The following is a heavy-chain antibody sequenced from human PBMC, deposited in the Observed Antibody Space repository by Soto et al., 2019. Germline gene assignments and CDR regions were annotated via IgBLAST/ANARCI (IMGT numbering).Heavy chain of an antibody. D-gene: IGHD4-17*01. CDR1: GFTFSSYA. Sequence: VHLLESGGGLVQPGGSLRLSCTASGFTFSSYAMTWVRQAPGRGLEGVSGINASGGRTFYADSVKGRFTISRDNSRSTLYLQMNSLRAEDTAVYYCAKDTRYADYVRWFDSWGQGTLVTVSS. CDR2: INASGGRT. V-gene: IGHV3-23*01. J-gene: IGHJ5*01. CDR3: AKDTRYADYVRWFDS.